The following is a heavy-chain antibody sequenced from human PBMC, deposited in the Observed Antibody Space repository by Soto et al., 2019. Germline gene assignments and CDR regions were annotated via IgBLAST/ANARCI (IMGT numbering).Heavy chain of an antibody. D-gene: IGHD1-1*01. CDR1: GFTVSSNY. Sequence: GESLKISCAASGFTVSSNYMSWVRQAPGKGLEWVAVIYSGGSTYYADSVKGRFTISRHNSKNTLYLQMNSLRAEDTAVYYCARASNWNFDYWGQGTLVTVSS. V-gene: IGHV3-66*01. CDR3: ARASNWNFDY. CDR2: IYSGGST. J-gene: IGHJ4*02.